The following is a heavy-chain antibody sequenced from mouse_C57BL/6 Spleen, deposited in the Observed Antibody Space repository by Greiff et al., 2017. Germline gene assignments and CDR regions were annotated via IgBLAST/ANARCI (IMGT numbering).Heavy chain of an antibody. CDR2: IDPEDGET. CDR1: GFNITDYY. Sequence: EVQLQQSGAELVKPGASVKLSCTASGFNITDYYMHWVKQRPEQGLEWIGRIDPEDGETKYAPKFQGKATITADTSSNTAYLQLNSLTSEDTAVYYCAYYYYGSNPFAYWGQGTLVTVSA. D-gene: IGHD1-1*01. V-gene: IGHV14-2*01. J-gene: IGHJ3*01. CDR3: AYYYYGSNPFAY.